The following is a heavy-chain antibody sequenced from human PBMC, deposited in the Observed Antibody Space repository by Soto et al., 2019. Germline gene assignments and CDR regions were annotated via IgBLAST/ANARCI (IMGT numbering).Heavy chain of an antibody. CDR3: ASRRFQFSSSSGKYYFDY. Sequence: PSETLSLTCAVYGGSFSGYYWSWIRQPPGKGLEWIGEINHSGSTNYNPSLKSRVTISVDTSKNQFSLKLSSVTAADTAVYYCASRRFQFSSSSGKYYFDYWGQGTLVTVSS. V-gene: IGHV4-34*01. D-gene: IGHD6-6*01. CDR1: GGSFSGYY. J-gene: IGHJ4*02. CDR2: INHSGST.